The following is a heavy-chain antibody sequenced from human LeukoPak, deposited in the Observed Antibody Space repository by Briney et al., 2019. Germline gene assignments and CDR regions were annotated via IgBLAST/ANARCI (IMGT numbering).Heavy chain of an antibody. CDR3: TRQRSGWSLDF. CDR1: GYSFTTYW. Sequence: GESLKISCKASGYSFTTYWITWVRQMPGKGLEWMGRIDPSDSYTNYSPSFQGHFTISADKSISTAYLQLSRLNTPDTAMYYCTRQRSGWSLDFWGQGTLVTVSS. D-gene: IGHD6-19*01. V-gene: IGHV5-10-1*01. CDR2: IDPSDSYT. J-gene: IGHJ4*02.